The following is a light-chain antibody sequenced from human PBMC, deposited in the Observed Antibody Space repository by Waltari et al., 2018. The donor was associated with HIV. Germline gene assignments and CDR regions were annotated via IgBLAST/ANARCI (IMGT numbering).Light chain of an antibody. CDR3: AAWDDSLSGYV. CDR2: SNN. V-gene: IGLV1-44*01. CDR1: SSNIGSNT. Sequence: QSVLTQPPSASGTPGQRVTISCSGSSSNIGSNTVHWYQHVPGTAPKLLIYSNNQRPAGFPDRFAGSKSGTSASLAISGLQSEDEADYYCAAWDDSLSGYVFGTGTKVTVL. J-gene: IGLJ1*01.